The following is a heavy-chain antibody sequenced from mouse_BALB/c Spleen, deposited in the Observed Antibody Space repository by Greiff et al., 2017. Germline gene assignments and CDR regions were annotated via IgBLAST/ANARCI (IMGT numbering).Heavy chain of an antibody. V-gene: IGHV3-8*02. CDR2: ISYSGST. Sequence: EVKLQQSGPSLVKPSQTLSLTCSVTGDSITSGYWNWIRKFPGNKLEYMGYISYSGSTYYNPSLKSRISITRDTSKNQYYLQLNSVTTEDTATYYCARGNWDRRYFDYWGQGTTLTVSS. D-gene: IGHD4-1*01. CDR3: ARGNWDRRYFDY. CDR1: GDSITSGY. J-gene: IGHJ2*01.